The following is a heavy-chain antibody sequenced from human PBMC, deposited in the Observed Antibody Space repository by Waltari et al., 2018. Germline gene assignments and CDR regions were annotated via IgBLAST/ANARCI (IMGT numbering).Heavy chain of an antibody. CDR2: VIPTFGTT. CDR3: TSNTYYVPDY. D-gene: IGHD1-26*01. V-gene: IGHV1-69*14. J-gene: IGHJ4*02. CDR1: GDILNSYA. Sequence: QVHLVQSGPEVKKPGSSVRVSCKASGDILNSYAIAWVRQAPGQGLEWMGRVIPTFGTTNDAQNFQGRLKITSDTSTTSVTMELSGLKFDDTGIYYCTSNTYYVPDYWGQGTVVNV.